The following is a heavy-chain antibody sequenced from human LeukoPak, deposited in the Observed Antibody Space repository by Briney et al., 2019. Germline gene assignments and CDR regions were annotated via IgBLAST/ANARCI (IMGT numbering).Heavy chain of an antibody. CDR3: TYLRTPYYNDKWLDP. Sequence: GGSLRLSCAVSGFTITSWSMNWVRQAPGKGLGWLSYISSGSSPIYYADSVKGRFTISRDDAKNLVYLQMNSLRAEDTAVYYCTYLRTPYYNDKWLDPWGQGALVTVSS. V-gene: IGHV3-48*04. D-gene: IGHD3/OR15-3a*01. J-gene: IGHJ5*02. CDR2: ISSGSSPI. CDR1: GFTITSWS.